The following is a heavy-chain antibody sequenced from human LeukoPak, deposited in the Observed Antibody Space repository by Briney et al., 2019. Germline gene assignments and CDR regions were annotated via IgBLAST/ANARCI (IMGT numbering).Heavy chain of an antibody. D-gene: IGHD2-2*01. V-gene: IGHV3-21*01. J-gene: IGHJ4*02. CDR2: ISSSSSYI. CDR1: GFTFSSYS. Sequence: GGSLRLSCAASGFTFSSYSMNWVRHAPGKGLEWVSSISSSSSYIYYADSVKGRFTISRDNAKNSLYLQMNSLRAEDTAVYYCARDLYGSGTAPTMPNYWGQGTLVTFSS. CDR3: ARDLYGSGTAPTMPNY.